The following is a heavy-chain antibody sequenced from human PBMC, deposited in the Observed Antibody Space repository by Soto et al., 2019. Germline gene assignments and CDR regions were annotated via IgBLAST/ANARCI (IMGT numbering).Heavy chain of an antibody. CDR2: IIPILGIA. Sequence: SVKVSCKASGGTFSSYTISWVRQAPGQGLEWMGRIIPILGIANYAQKFQGRVTITADKSTSTAYMELSSLRSEDTAVYYCARAPVGITVTTDLHYYYYYMDVWGKGTTVTVSS. D-gene: IGHD4-17*01. CDR3: ARAPVGITVTTDLHYYYYYMDV. CDR1: GGTFSSYT. J-gene: IGHJ6*03. V-gene: IGHV1-69*02.